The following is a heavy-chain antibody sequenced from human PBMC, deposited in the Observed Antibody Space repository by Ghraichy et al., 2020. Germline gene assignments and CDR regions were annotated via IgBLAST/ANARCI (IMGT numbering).Heavy chain of an antibody. Sequence: GGSLRLSCAVSGFTLSSYAMHWVRQAPGKGLEWVAVISYNGGYKHYADFAKGRFTISRDNSRNTMSLQMDSLRGEDTALYYCVRESSPDCCFDSWGLGTLVTVSS. V-gene: IGHV3-30*04. CDR2: ISYNGGYK. CDR1: GFTLSSYA. J-gene: IGHJ4*02. CDR3: VRESSPDCCFDS. D-gene: IGHD2-21*02.